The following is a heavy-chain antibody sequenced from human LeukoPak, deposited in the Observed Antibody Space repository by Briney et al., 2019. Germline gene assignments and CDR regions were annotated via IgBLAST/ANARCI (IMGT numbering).Heavy chain of an antibody. CDR2: ISAYNGNT. J-gene: IGHJ6*02. CDR1: GYTFTSYG. V-gene: IGHV1-18*01. CDR3: ARDCSGGSCYDYYYGMDV. Sequence: ASVKLSCKASGYTFTSYGISWVRQAPGQGLEWMGWISAYNGNTNYAQKLQGRVTMTTDTSTSTAYMELRSLRSDDTAVYYCARDCSGGSCYDYYYGMDVWGQGTTVTVSS. D-gene: IGHD2-15*01.